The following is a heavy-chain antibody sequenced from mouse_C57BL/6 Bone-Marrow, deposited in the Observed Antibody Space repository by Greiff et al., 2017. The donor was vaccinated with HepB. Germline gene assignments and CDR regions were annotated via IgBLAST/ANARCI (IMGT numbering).Heavy chain of an antibody. CDR1: GYTFTSYW. Sequence: QVQLQQPGAELVKPGASVKLSCKASGYTFTSYWMHWVKQRPGQGLEWIGMIHPNSGSTNYNEKFKSKATLTVDKSSSTAYMQLSSLTSEDSAVYYCATYYGSPWFAYWGQGTLFTVSA. D-gene: IGHD1-1*01. CDR2: IHPNSGST. J-gene: IGHJ3*01. CDR3: ATYYGSPWFAY. V-gene: IGHV1-64*01.